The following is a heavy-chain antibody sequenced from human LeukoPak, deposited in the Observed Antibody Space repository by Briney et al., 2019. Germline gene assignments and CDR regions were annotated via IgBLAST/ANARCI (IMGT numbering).Heavy chain of an antibody. V-gene: IGHV1-69*05. CDR3: ANHDFWSGYPPQKSFDY. J-gene: IGHJ4*02. Sequence: SVKVSCKASGGTFSSYAISWVRQAPGQGLEWMGRIIPIFGTANYAQKFQGRVTITTDESTSTAYMELSSLRSEDTAVYYCANHDFWSGYPPQKSFDYWGQGTLVTVSS. CDR2: IIPIFGTA. CDR1: GGTFSSYA. D-gene: IGHD3-3*01.